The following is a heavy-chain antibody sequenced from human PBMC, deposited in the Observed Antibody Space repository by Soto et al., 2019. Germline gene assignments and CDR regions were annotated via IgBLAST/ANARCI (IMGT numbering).Heavy chain of an antibody. J-gene: IGHJ6*02. CDR1: GGSISSGDYY. CDR2: IYYSGST. V-gene: IGHV4-30-4*01. D-gene: IGHD4-17*01. CDR3: ARLGPTTVPTSYFTGNYNGMDV. Sequence: SETLSLACTVSGGSISSGDYYWIWIRQPPGKVPEWIGYIYYSGSTYYNPSLRSRLTISVDTSKNQFSLKLSSVTAADTAVYCCARLGPTTVPTSYFTGNYNGMDVWGQGTTVTVSS.